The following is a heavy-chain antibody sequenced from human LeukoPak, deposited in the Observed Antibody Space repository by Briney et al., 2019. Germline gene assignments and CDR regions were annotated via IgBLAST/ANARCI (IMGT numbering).Heavy chain of an antibody. CDR1: GFTFSSYG. V-gene: IGHV3-30*02. CDR3: AGRYCSSTSCYSDY. CDR2: IRYDGSNK. J-gene: IGHJ4*02. Sequence: PGGSLRLSCAASGFTFSSYGMHWVRQARGKGLEWVAFIRYDGSNKYYADSVKGRFTISRDNSKNTLYLQMNSLRAEDTAVYCCAGRYCSSTSCYSDYWGQGTLVTVSS. D-gene: IGHD2-2*02.